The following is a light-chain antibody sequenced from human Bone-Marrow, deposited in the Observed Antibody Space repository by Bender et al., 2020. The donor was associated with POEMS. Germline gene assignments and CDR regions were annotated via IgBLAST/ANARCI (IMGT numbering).Light chain of an antibody. CDR2: EVN. V-gene: IGLV2-23*02. J-gene: IGLJ2*01. Sequence: QSALTQPASVSGSPGQSITISCTGSSNDIGGYNLVSWYQQHPGKAPKVILYEVNKRPSGVSDRFFGSKSGNTASLTISGLQAEDEADYYCCSYAGSSTLIFGGGTKLTVL. CDR1: SNDIGGYNL. CDR3: CSYAGSSTLI.